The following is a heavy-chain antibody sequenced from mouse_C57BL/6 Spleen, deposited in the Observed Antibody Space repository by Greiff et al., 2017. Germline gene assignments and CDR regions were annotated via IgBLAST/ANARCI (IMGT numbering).Heavy chain of an antibody. CDR3: TRSVVAEDGYFEV. CDR1: GYTFTDYE. Sequence: VKLMESGAELVRPGASVTLSCKASGYTFTDYEMHWVKQTPVHGLEWIGAIDPETGGTAYNQKFKGKAILTADKSSSTAYMELRSLTSEDSAVYYCTRSVVAEDGYFEVWGTGTTVTVSS. D-gene: IGHD1-1*01. J-gene: IGHJ1*03. V-gene: IGHV1-15*01. CDR2: IDPETGGT.